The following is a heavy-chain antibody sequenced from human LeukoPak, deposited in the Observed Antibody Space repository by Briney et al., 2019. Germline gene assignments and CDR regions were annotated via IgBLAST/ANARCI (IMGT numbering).Heavy chain of an antibody. J-gene: IGHJ5*02. CDR3: ARDRGYSGYDWDNWFDP. Sequence: PSETLSLTCTVSGGSISSYYWSWIRQPPGKGLEWIGYIYYSGSTNYNPSLKSRVTISVDTSKNQFSLKLSSVTAADTAVYYCARDRGYSGYDWDNWFDPWGQGTLVTVSS. CDR2: IYYSGST. V-gene: IGHV4-59*01. CDR1: GGSISSYY. D-gene: IGHD5-12*01.